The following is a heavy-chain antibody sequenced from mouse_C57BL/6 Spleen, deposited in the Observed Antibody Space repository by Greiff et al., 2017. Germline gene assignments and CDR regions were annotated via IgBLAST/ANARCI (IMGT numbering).Heavy chain of an antibody. CDR1: GYTFTDYE. CDR3: TRYRGSFDY. V-gene: IGHV1-15*01. Sequence: QVQLKQSGAELVRPGASVTLSCKASGYTFTDYEMHWVKQTPVHGLEWIGAIDPETGGTAYNQKFKGKAILTADKSSSTAYMELRSLTSEDSAVYYCTRYRGSFDYWGQGTTLTVSS. J-gene: IGHJ2*01. CDR2: IDPETGGT.